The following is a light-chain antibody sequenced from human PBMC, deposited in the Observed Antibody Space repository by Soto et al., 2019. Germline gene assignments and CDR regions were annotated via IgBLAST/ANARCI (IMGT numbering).Light chain of an antibody. V-gene: IGKV1-17*02. CDR2: GAS. Sequence: DIQMTQSPSSPSASVGDRVTITCRASQGIRNDLDWYQQKPAKDPERLIYGASSLQSGVPSRFSGSGSETEFTLTSSNLQAEDVSTYYRLQYNTYPWTFGQGTKVEIK. CDR1: QGIRND. CDR3: LQYNTYPWT. J-gene: IGKJ1*01.